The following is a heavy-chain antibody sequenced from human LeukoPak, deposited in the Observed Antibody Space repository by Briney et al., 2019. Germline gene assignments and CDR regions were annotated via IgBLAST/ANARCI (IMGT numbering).Heavy chain of an antibody. CDR1: GGSNNSYY. J-gene: IGHJ5*02. CDR3: ARKAPKKGWFDP. CDR2: THPSGNT. V-gene: IGHV4-4*09. Sequence: SETLSLTCTVSGGSNNSYYWSWIRQPPGNGLGWIGYTHPSGNTNYSPSLKSRVTISIDTSRNQFSLKLSSVTAADTAVYYCARKAPKKGWFDPWGQGTLVTVSS.